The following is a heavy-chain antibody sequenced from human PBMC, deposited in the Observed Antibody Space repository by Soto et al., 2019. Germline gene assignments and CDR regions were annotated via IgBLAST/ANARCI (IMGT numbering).Heavy chain of an antibody. CDR3: AKDLWFGELSPEDY. CDR2: ISGDGGST. CDR1: GFTFSSYA. V-gene: IGHV3-23*01. D-gene: IGHD3-10*01. Sequence: EVQLLESGGGLVQPGASLRLSCAASGFTFSSYAKSWVRQAPGKGLEWVSTISGDGGSTYYADSVKGRFTISRDDSKNTVYLQMNSLRAEDTAVYYCAKDLWFGELSPEDYWGQGTLVTVSS. J-gene: IGHJ4*02.